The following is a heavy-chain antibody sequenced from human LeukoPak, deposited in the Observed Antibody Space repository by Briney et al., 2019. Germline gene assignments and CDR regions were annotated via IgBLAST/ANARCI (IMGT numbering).Heavy chain of an antibody. D-gene: IGHD5-18*01. V-gene: IGHV4-34*01. CDR2: INHSGST. CDR3: ARGRSGYSYGPRFDY. Sequence: SETLSLTCAVYGGSFSGYYWSWIRQLPGKGLEWIGEINHSGSTNYNPSLKSRVTISVDTSKNQFSLKLSSVTAADTAVYYCARGRSGYSYGPRFDYWGQGTLVTVSS. CDR1: GGSFSGYY. J-gene: IGHJ4*02.